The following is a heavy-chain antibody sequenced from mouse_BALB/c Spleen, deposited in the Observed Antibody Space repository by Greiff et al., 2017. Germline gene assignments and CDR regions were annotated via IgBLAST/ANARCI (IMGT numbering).Heavy chain of an antibody. CDR2: INPDSSTI. D-gene: IGHD2-5*01. CDR1: GFDFSRYW. J-gene: IGHJ3*01. Sequence: EVQLQESGGGLVQPGGSLKLSCAASGFDFSRYWMSWVRQAPGKGLEWIGEINPDSSTINYTPSLKDKFIISRDNSKNTLYLQMRKVRSEDTALYYCARRYSNVVENVADWGQGTLVTVSA. CDR3: ARRYSNVVENVAD. V-gene: IGHV4-1*02.